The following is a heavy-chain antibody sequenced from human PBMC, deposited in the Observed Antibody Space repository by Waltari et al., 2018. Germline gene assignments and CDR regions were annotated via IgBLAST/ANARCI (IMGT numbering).Heavy chain of an antibody. V-gene: IGHV5-10-1*03. Sequence: EVQLVQSGAEVKKPGESLRISCKGSGYSFTSYWINWVRQMPGKGLEGMGRSDPSDSYTNDSPSVQGHVTISADKSISTAYLQWSSLKASDTAMYYCARLYNTNPSFRENWFDPWGQGTLVTVSS. CDR1: GYSFTSYW. CDR2: SDPSDSYT. D-gene: IGHD1-20*01. J-gene: IGHJ5*02. CDR3: ARLYNTNPSFRENWFDP.